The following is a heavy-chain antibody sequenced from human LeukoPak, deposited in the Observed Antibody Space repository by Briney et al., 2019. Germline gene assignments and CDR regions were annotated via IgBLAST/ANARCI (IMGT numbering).Heavy chain of an antibody. V-gene: IGHV4-4*07. J-gene: IGHJ4*02. Sequence: PSETLSLTCTVSGGSISSYYWTWIRQPAGKGLEWIGHIYTSGSSNYNPSLKSRVTMSVDTSKNQFSLKLKSVTAADTAVYYCARVTGYMIEDYFDYWGQGTLVTVSS. CDR2: IYTSGSS. D-gene: IGHD3-22*01. CDR1: GGSISSYY. CDR3: ARVTGYMIEDYFDY.